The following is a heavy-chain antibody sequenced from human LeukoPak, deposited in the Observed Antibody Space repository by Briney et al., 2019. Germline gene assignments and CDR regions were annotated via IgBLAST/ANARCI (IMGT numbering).Heavy chain of an antibody. D-gene: IGHD4-23*01. J-gene: IGHJ4*02. Sequence: GGSLRLSCAASGFTFSSYSMSWVRQAPGKGLEWVSAISGSGGGTYYADSVNGRFTISRDNSKNSLYLEMNSLRAEDTAVYYCAKERWTTTDFDYWGQGTLVTVSS. CDR2: ISGSGGGT. CDR1: GFTFSSYS. V-gene: IGHV3-23*01. CDR3: AKERWTTTDFDY.